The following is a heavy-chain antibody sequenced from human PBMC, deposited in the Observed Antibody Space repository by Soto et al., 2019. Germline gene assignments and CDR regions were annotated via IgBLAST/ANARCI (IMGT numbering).Heavy chain of an antibody. CDR1: GFTLSGYW. D-gene: IGHD3-22*01. CDR2: ISPDGSDT. J-gene: IGHJ4*02. CDR3: VRPRYDGSGTPFDY. V-gene: IGHV3-74*01. Sequence: EVQLVESGGGLVQPGGSLRLSCEASGFTLSGYWMHWVRQVPGKGLVWVSRISPDGSDTTHADSVKGRFTVSRDNAKNTLYLQMNSLRPEDTAVYDCVRPRYDGSGTPFDYWGQGTLVTVSS.